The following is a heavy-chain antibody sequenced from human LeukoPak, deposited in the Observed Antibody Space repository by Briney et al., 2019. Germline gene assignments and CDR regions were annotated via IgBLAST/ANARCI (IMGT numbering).Heavy chain of an antibody. V-gene: IGHV3-21*01. Sequence: GGCLRLSCAASGFTFSSYSMNWVRQAPGKGLEWVSSISSSSSYIYYADSVKGRFTISRDNAKNSLYLQMNSLRAEDTAVYYCARDIFSGIAAAGTGDYWGQGTLVTVSS. CDR3: ARDIFSGIAAAGTGDY. CDR2: ISSSSSYI. CDR1: GFTFSSYS. D-gene: IGHD6-13*01. J-gene: IGHJ4*02.